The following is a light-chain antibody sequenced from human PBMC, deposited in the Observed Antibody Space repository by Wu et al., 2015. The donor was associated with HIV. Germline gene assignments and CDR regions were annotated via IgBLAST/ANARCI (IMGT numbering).Light chain of an antibody. CDR2: AAS. Sequence: DIQMTQSPSSLSASVGDRVTITRRASQDISNSLAWYQQIPGKVPKLLLYAASRLESGVPSRFSGSGSGTDYTLTISSLQPEDFATYYCQQYYGTPLTFGGGTKVEIK. V-gene: IGKV1-NL1*01. J-gene: IGKJ4*01. CDR3: QQYYGTPLT. CDR1: QDISNS.